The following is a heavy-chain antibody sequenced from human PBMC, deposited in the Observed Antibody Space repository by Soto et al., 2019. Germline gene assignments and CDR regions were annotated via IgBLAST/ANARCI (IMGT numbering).Heavy chain of an antibody. J-gene: IGHJ6*02. V-gene: IGHV1-69*01. Sequence: QVQLVQSGAEVRKPGSSVKVSCRASGGTFSDFTVTWVRQAPGQGLEWMGGIIPILEATKYAQTFQDRVTFTADESTCTVFMELSSLRSEDTAVYFCATSYCGNECQPNRAFYYFGWDVWGQGTTVTVSS. CDR2: IIPILEAT. D-gene: IGHD2-21*01. CDR3: ATSYCGNECQPNRAFYYFGWDV. CDR1: GGTFSDFT.